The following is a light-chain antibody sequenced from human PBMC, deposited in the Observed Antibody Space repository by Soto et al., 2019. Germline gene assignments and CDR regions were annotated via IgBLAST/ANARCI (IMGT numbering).Light chain of an antibody. CDR1: QSIRSW. CDR3: QQANSFPIT. Sequence: DIQMTQSPSILSSSVGNRVTITCRASQSIRSWLAWYQQKPGKAPKLLIYAASSLQSGVPSRFSGSGSGTDFTLTISSLQPEDFATYYCQQANSFPITFGQGTRLEIK. J-gene: IGKJ5*01. CDR2: AAS. V-gene: IGKV1-12*01.